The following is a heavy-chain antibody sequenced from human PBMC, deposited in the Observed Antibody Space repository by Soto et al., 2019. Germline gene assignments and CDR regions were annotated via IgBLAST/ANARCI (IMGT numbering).Heavy chain of an antibody. CDR3: GRRYGGNFVS. V-gene: IGHV4-59*01. CDR1: GGSISSYY. D-gene: IGHD1-26*01. CDR2: IYYSGST. Sequence: SETLSLTCTVSGGSISSYYWSWIRQPPGKGLEWIGYIYYSGSTNYNPSLKSRVTISVDTSKNQFSLKLTSVTAADTAAYNYGRRYGGNFVSWGQGTLNTVSS. J-gene: IGHJ4*02.